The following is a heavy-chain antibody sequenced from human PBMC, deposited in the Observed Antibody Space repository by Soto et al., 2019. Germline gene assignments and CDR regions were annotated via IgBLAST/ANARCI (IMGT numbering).Heavy chain of an antibody. CDR1: GYTFTSYG. D-gene: IGHD3-3*01. CDR3: ARDLGAYYDFWSGLKDFGY. J-gene: IGHJ4*02. V-gene: IGHV1-18*01. CDR2: ISAYNGNT. Sequence: ASVKVSCKASGYTFTSYGISWVRQAPGQGLEWMGWISAYNGNTNYAQKLQGRVTMTTDTSTSTAYMELRSLRSDDTAVYYCARDLGAYYDFWSGLKDFGYWGQGTLVTVSS.